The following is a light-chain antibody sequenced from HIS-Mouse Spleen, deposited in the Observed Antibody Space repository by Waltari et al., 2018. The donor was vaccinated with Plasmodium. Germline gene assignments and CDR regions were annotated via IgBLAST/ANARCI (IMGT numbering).Light chain of an antibody. CDR3: MIWHSSAWV. Sequence: QAVLTQPSSPPASPAASASLTCTLRSGIHVRPYRRHWYQQKPGSPPQYLLRYKSDSDKQQGSGVPSRFSGSKDASANAGILLISGLQSEDEADYYCMIWHSSAWVFGGGTKLTVL. V-gene: IGLV5-45*03. CDR1: SGIHVRPYR. CDR2: YKSDSDK. J-gene: IGLJ3*02.